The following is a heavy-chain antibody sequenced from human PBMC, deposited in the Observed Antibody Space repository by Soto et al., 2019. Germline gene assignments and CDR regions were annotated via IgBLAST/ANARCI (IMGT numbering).Heavy chain of an antibody. J-gene: IGHJ4*02. V-gene: IGHV1-69*02. D-gene: IGHD3-22*01. Sequence: QVQLVQSGAEVKKPGSSVNVSCKASGGTFSSYTISWVRQAPGQGLEWMGRIIPILGIANYAQKFQGRVTITADKSTSTAYMELSSLRSEDTAVYYCAGGGEDSSGYLDYWGQGTLVTVSS. CDR2: IIPILGIA. CDR3: AGGGEDSSGYLDY. CDR1: GGTFSSYT.